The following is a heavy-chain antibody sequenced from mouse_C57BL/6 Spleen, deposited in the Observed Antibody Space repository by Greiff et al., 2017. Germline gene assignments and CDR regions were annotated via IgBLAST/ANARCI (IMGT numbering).Heavy chain of an antibody. CDR1: GYTFTSYW. J-gene: IGHJ4*01. Sequence: QFQLQQPGAELVKPGASVKMSCKASGYTFTSYWITWVKQRPGQGLEWIGDIYPGSGSTNYNEKFKSKATLTVNTSSSTAYMQLSSLTSEDSAVYYCARANYSNGYAMEYWGQGTSVTVSS. V-gene: IGHV1-55*01. CDR3: ARANYSNGYAMEY. D-gene: IGHD2-5*01. CDR2: IYPGSGST.